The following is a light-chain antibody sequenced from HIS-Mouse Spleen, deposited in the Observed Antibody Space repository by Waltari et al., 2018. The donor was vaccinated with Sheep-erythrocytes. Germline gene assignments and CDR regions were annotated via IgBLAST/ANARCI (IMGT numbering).Light chain of an antibody. CDR3: CSYAGSYNHV. J-gene: IGLJ1*01. Sequence: QSALTQPPSVSGSPGLSGTISCTGTRSDVGGFTCVSWYQQHPGKAPKLMIYDVSKRPSGVPDRFSGSKSGNTASLTISGLQAEDEADYYCCSYAGSYNHVFATGTKVTVL. CDR2: DVS. V-gene: IGLV2-11*01. CDR1: RSDVGGFTC.